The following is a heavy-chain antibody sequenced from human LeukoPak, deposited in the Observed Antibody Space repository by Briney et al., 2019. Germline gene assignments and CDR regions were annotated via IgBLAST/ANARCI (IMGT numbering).Heavy chain of an antibody. CDR2: IIPIFGTA. J-gene: IGHJ4*02. CDR1: GGTFSSYA. CDR3: ARVPRRYCSGGSCPGDY. Sequence: SVKVSCKASGGTFSSYAISWVRQAPGQGLEWMGGIIPIFGTANYAQKFQGRVTITADESTSTAYMELSSLRSEDTAVYYCARVPRRYCSGGSCPGDYWGQGTLVTVSS. D-gene: IGHD2-15*01. V-gene: IGHV1-69*01.